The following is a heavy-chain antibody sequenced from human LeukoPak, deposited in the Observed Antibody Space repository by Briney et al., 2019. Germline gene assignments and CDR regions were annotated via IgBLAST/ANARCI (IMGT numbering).Heavy chain of an antibody. Sequence: GTLRLSCAASGFTFSSYGMSWVRQPPGKGLEWIGEINHSGSTNYNPSLKSRVTISVDTSKNHFSLKLSSMTAADTAVYYCARAYYSTSWYGVWGQGTLVTVSS. V-gene: IGHV4-34*01. CDR2: INHSGST. CDR3: ARAYYSTSWYGV. D-gene: IGHD6-13*01. CDR1: GFTFSSYG. J-gene: IGHJ3*01.